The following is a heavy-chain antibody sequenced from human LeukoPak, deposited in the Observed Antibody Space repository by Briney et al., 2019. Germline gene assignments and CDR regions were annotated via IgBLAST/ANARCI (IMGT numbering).Heavy chain of an antibody. Sequence: PSETLSLTCTVSGGSIGSSSYYWGWIRQPPGKGLEWIGSIYYSGSTYYNPSLKSRVTISVDTSKNQFSLKLSSVTAADTAVYYCARRGYDSSGYCRNYWGQGTLVTVSS. V-gene: IGHV4-39*01. D-gene: IGHD3-22*01. CDR1: GGSIGSSSYY. J-gene: IGHJ4*02. CDR2: IYYSGST. CDR3: ARRGYDSSGYCRNY.